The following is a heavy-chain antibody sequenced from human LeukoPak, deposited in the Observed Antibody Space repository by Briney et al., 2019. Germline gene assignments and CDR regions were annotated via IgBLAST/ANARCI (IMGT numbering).Heavy chain of an antibody. CDR1: GGSISSGGYY. CDR2: IYYSGST. Sequence: SETLSLTCTVSGGSISSGGYYWSWIRQHPGKGLEWIGYIYYSGSTYYNPSLKSRVTISVDTSKNQFSLKLSSVTAADAAVYYCARGHPYYDFWSGYYRHWGQGTLVTVSS. CDR3: ARGHPYYDFWSGYYRH. J-gene: IGHJ4*02. V-gene: IGHV4-31*03. D-gene: IGHD3-3*01.